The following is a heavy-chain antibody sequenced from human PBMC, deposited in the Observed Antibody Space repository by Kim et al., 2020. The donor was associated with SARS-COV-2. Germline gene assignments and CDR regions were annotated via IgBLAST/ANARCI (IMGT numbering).Heavy chain of an antibody. CDR1: GFTLSSYA. CDR2: TSYDGGKK. J-gene: IGHJ4*02. Sequence: LSLTCAASGFTLSSYAMHWVRQAPGNGLEWVALTSYDGGKKYNADSVKGRFTISRDNPQNTLYLQMNSLTTEDTAVYYCARGLEDSSGYYPYYFDYWGQGTLVTVSS. CDR3: ARGLEDSSGYYPYYFDY. V-gene: IGHV3-30*04. D-gene: IGHD3-22*01.